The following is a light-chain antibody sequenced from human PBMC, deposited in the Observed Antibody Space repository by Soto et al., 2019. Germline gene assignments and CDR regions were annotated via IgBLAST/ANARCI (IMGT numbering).Light chain of an antibody. Sequence: EIVMTQSPVTLSVSPGERATLSCRASQSVSSKLAWYQQKPGQAPRLLIYGASTRATGIPARFSGSGSGTDFTLSISSLQSEDFALYYCQQYNNWPQTFGQGTQLEIK. CDR1: QSVSSK. CDR2: GAS. J-gene: IGKJ2*01. CDR3: QQYNNWPQT. V-gene: IGKV3-15*01.